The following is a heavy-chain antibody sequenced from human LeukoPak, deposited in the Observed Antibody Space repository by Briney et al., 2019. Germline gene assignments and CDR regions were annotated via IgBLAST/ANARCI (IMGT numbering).Heavy chain of an antibody. CDR1: GGSISSSSYY. V-gene: IGHV4-61*01. CDR2: IYYSGST. Sequence: SETLSLTCTVSGGSISSSSYYWSWIRQPPGKGLEWIGYIYYSGSTNYNPSLKSRVTISVDTSKNQFSLKLSSATAADTAVYYCARDVADFWSGYYMGYYYYMDVWGKGTTVTVSS. CDR3: ARDVADFWSGYYMGYYYYMDV. D-gene: IGHD3-3*01. J-gene: IGHJ6*03.